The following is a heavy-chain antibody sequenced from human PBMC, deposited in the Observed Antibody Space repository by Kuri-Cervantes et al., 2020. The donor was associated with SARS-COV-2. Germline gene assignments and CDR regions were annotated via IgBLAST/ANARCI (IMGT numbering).Heavy chain of an antibody. Sequence: GGSLRLSCAASGFTFDDYAMHRVRQAPGKGLEWVSGISWDSGSIGYADSVKGRFTISRDNAKNSLYLQMNSLRAEDTAVYYCARDLTDIVVVPAAPAGDAFDIWGQGTMVTVSS. D-gene: IGHD2-2*01. CDR2: ISWDSGSI. J-gene: IGHJ3*02. CDR1: GFTFDDYA. V-gene: IGHV3-9*01. CDR3: ARDLTDIVVVPAAPAGDAFDI.